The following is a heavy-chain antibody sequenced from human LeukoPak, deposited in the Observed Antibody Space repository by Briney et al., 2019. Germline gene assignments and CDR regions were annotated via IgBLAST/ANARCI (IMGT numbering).Heavy chain of an antibody. CDR2: VSGSGDTT. D-gene: IGHD3-10*01. V-gene: IGHV3-23*01. J-gene: IGHJ4*02. CDR1: GFTFSGHG. Sequence: PGGSLRLSCAASGFTFSGHGMRWVRQAPGKGLEWVAAVSGSGDTTYYADSVKGRFIISRDNSKNTLYLQMNSLRAEDTALYFCAKVRGFAEFDYWGQGTLVTVSS. CDR3: AKVRGFAEFDY.